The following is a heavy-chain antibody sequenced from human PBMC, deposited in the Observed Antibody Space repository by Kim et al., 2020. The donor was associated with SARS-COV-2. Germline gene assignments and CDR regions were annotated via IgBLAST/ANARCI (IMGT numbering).Heavy chain of an antibody. CDR2: FHSGGST. CDR3: EDDRGYLLVAGYFDF. Sequence: SETLSLTCTVSGDSISSSNYYGWRIHHPPGGLLWLGGSFHSGGSTYNNPSLSRVTIILVTSTNHHFSLQRSSIAAANTTEYCCEDDRGYLLVAGYFDFWG. V-gene: IGHV4-39*07. J-gene: IGHJ2*01. CDR1: GDSISSSNYY. D-gene: IGHD5-12*01.